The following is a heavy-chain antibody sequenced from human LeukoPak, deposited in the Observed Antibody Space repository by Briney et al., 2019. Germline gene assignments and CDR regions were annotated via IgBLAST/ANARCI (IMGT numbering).Heavy chain of an antibody. Sequence: PGGSLRLSCAASGFTFSSYWMSWVRQAPGKGLEWVANIKQDGSEKYYVDSVKGRFTISRDNAKNLLYLQMNSLRAEDTAVYYCARAPSGWTYYYYGIDVWGQGTTVTVSS. D-gene: IGHD6-19*01. CDR2: IKQDGSEK. V-gene: IGHV3-7*01. CDR1: GFTFSSYW. J-gene: IGHJ6*02. CDR3: ARAPSGWTYYYYGIDV.